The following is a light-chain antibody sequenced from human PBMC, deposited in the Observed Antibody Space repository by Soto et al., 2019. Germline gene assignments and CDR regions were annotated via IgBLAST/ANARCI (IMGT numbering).Light chain of an antibody. V-gene: IGLV3-21*02. Sequence: SYELTQPPSVSVAPGQTARITCGGNNIGTKYVYWYQQKPGQAPALVVYDNSDRPSGIPERFSGSNSGNTATLTISRVEAGDEADYYCQVWDTNTDRVVFGGGTKVNVL. CDR2: DNS. CDR3: QVWDTNTDRVV. CDR1: NIGTKY. J-gene: IGLJ2*01.